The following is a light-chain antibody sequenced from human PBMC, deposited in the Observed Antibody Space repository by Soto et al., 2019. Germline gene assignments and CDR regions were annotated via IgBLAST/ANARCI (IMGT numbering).Light chain of an antibody. Sequence: IVMTQSPATLSVSPGESATLSCRASQSVSSNLGWYQQKPGQAPRLLIYGTSTRITGIPARFSGSGSGTEFTLTISSLQSEDFAVYYCQQHNSWPWTFGQATKVEIK. J-gene: IGKJ1*01. CDR2: GTS. V-gene: IGKV3-15*01. CDR1: QSVSSN. CDR3: QQHNSWPWT.